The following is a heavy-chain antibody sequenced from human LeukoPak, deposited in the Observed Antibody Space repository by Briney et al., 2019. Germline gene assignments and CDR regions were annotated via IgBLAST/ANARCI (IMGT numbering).Heavy chain of an antibody. D-gene: IGHD3-22*01. CDR2: MNPNSGNT. CDR1: GYTFTSYE. V-gene: IGHV1-8*01. J-gene: IGHJ1*01. Sequence: ASVKVSCKTSGYTFTSYEIMWVRQATGQGLEWMGWMNPNSGNTGYAQKFKGRVTMTGNTSINTAYMELSSLRSEDTAVYYCARGLRDSSGREYFQHWGQGTLVTVSS. CDR3: ARGLRDSSGREYFQH.